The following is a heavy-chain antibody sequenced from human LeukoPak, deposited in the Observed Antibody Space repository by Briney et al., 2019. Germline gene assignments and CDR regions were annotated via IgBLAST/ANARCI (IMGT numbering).Heavy chain of an antibody. CDR3: AKVGGSGTSYYYFGMDV. D-gene: IGHD3-10*01. CDR1: GFTFSSYA. V-gene: IGHV3-30*02. J-gene: IGHJ6*02. CDR2: IWYDGSNK. Sequence: PGGSLRLSCAASGFTFSSYAMSWVRQAPGKGLEWVAVIWYDGSNKYYADSVKGRFTISRDNSKNTLYLQMNSLRAEDTAVYFCAKVGGSGTSYYYFGMDVWGQGTTVTVSS.